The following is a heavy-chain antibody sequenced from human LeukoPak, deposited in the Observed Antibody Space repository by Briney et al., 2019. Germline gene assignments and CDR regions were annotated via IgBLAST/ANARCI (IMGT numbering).Heavy chain of an antibody. CDR3: ARERDYQDSSGYYYYFDY. Sequence: PSETLSLTCTVSGGSISSYYWSWIRQPPGKGLEWIGHIYYSGSTNYNPSLQSRVTISVDTSKNPVSLQLSSVTAADTAVYYCARERDYQDSSGYYYYFDYWGQGTLVTVSS. D-gene: IGHD3-22*01. CDR1: GGSISSYY. CDR2: IYYSGST. J-gene: IGHJ4*02. V-gene: IGHV4-59*01.